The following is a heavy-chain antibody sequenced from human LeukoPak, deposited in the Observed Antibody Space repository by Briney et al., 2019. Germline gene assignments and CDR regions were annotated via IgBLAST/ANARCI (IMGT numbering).Heavy chain of an antibody. V-gene: IGHV1-2*02. CDR3: ARDSVQGAAMAY. D-gene: IGHD5-18*01. J-gene: IGHJ4*02. Sequence: ASVKVSCKASGGTFSSYAISWVRQAPGQGLEWTGWINPNSGGTNYAQKFQGRVTMTRDTSISTAYMELSRLRSDDTAVYYCARDSVQGAAMAYWGQGTLVTLSS. CDR1: GGTFSSYA. CDR2: INPNSGGT.